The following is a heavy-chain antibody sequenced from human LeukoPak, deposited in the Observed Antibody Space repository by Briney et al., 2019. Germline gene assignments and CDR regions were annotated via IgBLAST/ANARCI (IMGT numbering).Heavy chain of an antibody. CDR1: GGSFSGYY. Sequence: PSETLSLTCAVYGGSFSGYYWSWIRQPPGKGLEWIGEINHSGSTNYNPSLKSRVTISVDTSKNQFSLKLSSVTAADTAVYYCARHTGASTYYYDSSGYSAFDIWGQGTMVTVSS. CDR2: INHSGST. D-gene: IGHD3-22*01. CDR3: ARHTGASTYYYDSSGYSAFDI. J-gene: IGHJ3*02. V-gene: IGHV4-34*01.